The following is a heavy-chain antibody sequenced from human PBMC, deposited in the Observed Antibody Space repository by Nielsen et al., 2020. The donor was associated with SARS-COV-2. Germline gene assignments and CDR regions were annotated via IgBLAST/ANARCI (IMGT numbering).Heavy chain of an antibody. V-gene: IGHV6-1*01. CDR1: GDSVSSNSVA. CDR2: IYYRSKWFY. CDR3: TRGPGYYHGMDV. Sequence: SETLSLTCVLSGDSVSSNSVAWNWIRQSPSRGLEWLGRIYYRSKWFYEYAASVRSRITINPDTSKNQFSLHLNSVTSEDTAMYYCTRGPGYYHGMDVWGQGTTVTVSS. J-gene: IGHJ6*02.